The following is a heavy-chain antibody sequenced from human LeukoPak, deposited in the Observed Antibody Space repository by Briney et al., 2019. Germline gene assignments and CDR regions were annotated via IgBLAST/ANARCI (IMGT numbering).Heavy chain of an antibody. J-gene: IGHJ4*02. Sequence: SETLSLTCAVYGGSFSGYYWSWIRQPPGKGLEWIGEINHSGSTNYNPSLKSRATISVDTSKNQFSLKLSSVTAADTAVYYCATSSVAGPTAAYWGQGTLVTVSS. CDR2: INHSGST. CDR3: ATSSVAGPTAAY. V-gene: IGHV4-34*01. D-gene: IGHD6-19*01. CDR1: GGSFSGYY.